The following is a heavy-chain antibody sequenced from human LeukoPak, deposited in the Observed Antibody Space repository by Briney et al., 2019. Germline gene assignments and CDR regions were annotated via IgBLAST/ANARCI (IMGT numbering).Heavy chain of an antibody. J-gene: IGHJ4*02. CDR1: GYTFTSNY. CDR2: IYPRDGST. V-gene: IGHV1-46*01. CDR3: ARDQEGFDY. Sequence: GASVKVSCKASGYTFTSNYIHWVRQAPGQGLEWMGMIYPRDGSTSYAQKFQGRVTVPRDTSTSTVHMELSGLRSEDTAVYYCARDQEGFDYWGQGTLVTVSS.